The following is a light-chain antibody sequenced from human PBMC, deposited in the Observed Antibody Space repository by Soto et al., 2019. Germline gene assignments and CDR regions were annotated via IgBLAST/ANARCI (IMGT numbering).Light chain of an antibody. Sequence: QSALTQPPSASGSPGQAVTISCTGSSSDIGGYDFVSWYQQHPGKAPKLMIFEVTKRPSGVPDRFSGSKSGNTAALTVSGRQDDDEADYYCSSYAGSNNLGFGGGTKVTVL. CDR1: SSDIGGYDF. J-gene: IGLJ2*01. CDR2: EVT. CDR3: SSYAGSNNLG. V-gene: IGLV2-8*01.